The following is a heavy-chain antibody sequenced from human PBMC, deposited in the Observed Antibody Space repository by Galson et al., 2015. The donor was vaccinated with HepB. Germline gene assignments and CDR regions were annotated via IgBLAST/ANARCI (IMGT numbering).Heavy chain of an antibody. V-gene: IGHV6-1*01. CDR3: ARDSTYYYDSSGYSTRYYYYGMDV. CDR1: GDSVSSNSAA. J-gene: IGHJ6*02. Sequence: CAISGDSVSSNSAAWNWIRQSPSRGLEWLGRTYYRSKWYNDYAVSVKSRITINPDTSKNQFSLQLNSVTPEDTAVYYCARDSTYYYDSSGYSTRYYYYGMDVWGQGTTVTVSS. CDR2: TYYRSKWYN. D-gene: IGHD3-22*01.